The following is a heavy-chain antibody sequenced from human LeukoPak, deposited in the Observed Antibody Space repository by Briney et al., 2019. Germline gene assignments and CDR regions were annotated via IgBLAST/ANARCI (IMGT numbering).Heavy chain of an antibody. Sequence: AGGSLRLSCAASGFTFSSYSMNWVRQAPGKGLEWVSYINSNNSNIDADSVKGRFTISRDNAKNSLYLQMNSLRAEDTAVYYCARRLSGSPRAFDIWGLGTMVTVSS. CDR2: INSNNSNI. CDR1: GFTFSSYS. CDR3: ARRLSGSPRAFDI. V-gene: IGHV3-48*04. J-gene: IGHJ3*02. D-gene: IGHD1-26*01.